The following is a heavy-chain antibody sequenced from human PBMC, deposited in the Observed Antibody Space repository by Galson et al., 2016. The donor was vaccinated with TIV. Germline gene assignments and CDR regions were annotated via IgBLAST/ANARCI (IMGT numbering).Heavy chain of an antibody. CDR1: GFNVRYNY. Sequence: SLRLSCAASGFNVRYNYMSWVRQAPGKGLEWVSLIFSDGTSYYADSVRGRFTISRDNAKNSVFLQMNSLRAEDTVVYYCARAGVAIYSSITGFEDYFYYWGQGALVTVSS. CDR2: IFSDGTS. V-gene: IGHV3-53*01. D-gene: IGHD3-3*01. J-gene: IGHJ4*02. CDR3: ARAGVAIYSSITGFEDYFYY.